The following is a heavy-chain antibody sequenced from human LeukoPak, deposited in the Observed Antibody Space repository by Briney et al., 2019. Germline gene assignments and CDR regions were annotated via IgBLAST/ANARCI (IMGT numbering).Heavy chain of an antibody. Sequence: GASVKVSCKASGYTFTTYGISWLRQAPGRGLEWMGWISANNDNTDYSQKFQGRVTMTTDTATSTAYMELRSLGSDDTAVFFRAKHHNWKYAIDSWGQGTLVTVSS. J-gene: IGHJ4*02. D-gene: IGHD1-20*01. CDR1: GYTFTTYG. CDR2: ISANNDNT. V-gene: IGHV1-18*01. CDR3: AKHHNWKYAIDS.